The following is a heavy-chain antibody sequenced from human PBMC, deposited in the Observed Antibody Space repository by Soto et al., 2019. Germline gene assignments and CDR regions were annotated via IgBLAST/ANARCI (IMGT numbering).Heavy chain of an antibody. CDR2: INPETGAT. Sequence: ASVKVSCKASGYTFTGYYAHWVREAPGQGLEWMGWINPETGATSYAQQFQGRVTLSRDTSINTAYLELSSLRFEDTAVYYCARDQKMGGSGWYEDYYGMDVWGQGTTVTVSS. CDR1: GYTFTGYY. V-gene: IGHV1-2*02. J-gene: IGHJ6*02. D-gene: IGHD6-19*01. CDR3: ARDQKMGGSGWYEDYYGMDV.